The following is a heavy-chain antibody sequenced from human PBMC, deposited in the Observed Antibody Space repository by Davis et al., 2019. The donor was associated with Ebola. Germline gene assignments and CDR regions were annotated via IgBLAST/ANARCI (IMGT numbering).Heavy chain of an antibody. V-gene: IGHV4-39*07. CDR3: ARVELGLSSRMDV. CDR1: GGSVSTSSYY. J-gene: IGHJ6*02. D-gene: IGHD3-16*02. Sequence: MPSETLSLTCTVSGGSVSTSSYYWGWIRQPPGKGLEWIGEINHSGSTNYNPSLKSRVTISVDTSKNQFSLQLNSVTPEDTAVYYCARVELGLSSRMDVWGQGTTVTVSS. CDR2: INHSGST.